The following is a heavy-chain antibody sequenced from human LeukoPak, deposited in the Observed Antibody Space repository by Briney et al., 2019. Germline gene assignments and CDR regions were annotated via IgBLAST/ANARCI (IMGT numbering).Heavy chain of an antibody. V-gene: IGHV3-23*01. CDR1: GFTFSSYA. D-gene: IGHD3-10*01. Sequence: PGGTLRLSCVASGFTFSSYAMSWVRQAPGKGLEWVSTLSASSGGTYYADSVKGRFTISRDTSKNTLYLQMNSLRAEDTAVYYCAKRSISRSYYYFDNWGQGTLVTVSS. J-gene: IGHJ4*02. CDR3: AKRSISRSYYYFDN. CDR2: LSASSGGT.